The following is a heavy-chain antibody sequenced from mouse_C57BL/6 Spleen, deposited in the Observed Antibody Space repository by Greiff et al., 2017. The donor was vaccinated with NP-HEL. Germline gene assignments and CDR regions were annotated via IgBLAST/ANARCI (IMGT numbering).Heavy chain of an antibody. D-gene: IGHD2-3*01. CDR2: ISSGSSTI. CDR3: ARAVDGYYWYFDV. J-gene: IGHJ1*03. V-gene: IGHV5-17*01. CDR1: GFTFSDYG. Sequence: EVKLMESGGGLVKPGGSLKLSCAASGFTFSDYGMHWVRQAPEKGLEWVAYISSGSSTIYYADTVKGRFTISRDNAKNTLCLQMTSLRSEDTAMYYCARAVDGYYWYFDVWGTGTTVTVSS.